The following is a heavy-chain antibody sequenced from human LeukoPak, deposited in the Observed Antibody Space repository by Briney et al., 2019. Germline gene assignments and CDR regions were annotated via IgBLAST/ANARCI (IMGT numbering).Heavy chain of an antibody. CDR3: TREGPNDAFDI. CDR1: GFTFTSYP. CDR2: ISSSSGYI. V-gene: IGHV3-21*01. J-gene: IGHJ3*02. Sequence: GGSLRLSCATSGFTFTSYPMTWVRQAPGKGLEWVSSISSSSGYIYYADSVKGRFTISRDNAKNSVYLLMNSLKAEDTAVYYCTREGPNDAFDIWGQGTTVTVSS.